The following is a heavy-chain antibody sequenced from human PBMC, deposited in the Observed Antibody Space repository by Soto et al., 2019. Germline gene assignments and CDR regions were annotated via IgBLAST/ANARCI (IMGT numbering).Heavy chain of an antibody. V-gene: IGHV1-2*02. Sequence: ASVKVSCKASGYTFTGYYMHWVRQAPGQGLEWMGWINSNSGGTNYAQKFQGRVSMTRDTSISTAYMELSRLRSDDTAVYYCARVTGSGSYGMDVWCQGTTVTVSS. CDR2: INSNSGGT. CDR1: GYTFTGYY. D-gene: IGHD2-15*01. J-gene: IGHJ6*02. CDR3: ARVTGSGSYGMDV.